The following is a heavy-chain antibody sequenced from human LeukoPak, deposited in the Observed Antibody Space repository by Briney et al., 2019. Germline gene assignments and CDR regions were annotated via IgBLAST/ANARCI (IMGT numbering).Heavy chain of an antibody. CDR3: AKDVYSSGWYNYLDN. CDR2: ISHDGSEK. CDR1: GFTLSTYG. J-gene: IGHJ4*02. V-gene: IGHV3-30*18. D-gene: IGHD6-19*01. Sequence: PGRSLRLSCAASGFTLSTYGMHWVRQAPGKGLEWVAMISHDGSEKYYADSVKGRFAISRDNSKNTLYLQMNSLRAEDTAVYYCAKDVYSSGWYNYLDNWDQGTLVTVSS.